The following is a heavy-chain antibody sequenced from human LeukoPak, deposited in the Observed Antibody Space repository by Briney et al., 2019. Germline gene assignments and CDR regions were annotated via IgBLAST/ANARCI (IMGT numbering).Heavy chain of an antibody. J-gene: IGHJ4*02. CDR3: ARGIAAAAEPYFDY. CDR2: ISSSSSYI. D-gene: IGHD6-13*01. CDR1: GFTFSSYS. Sequence: GGSLRLSCAASGFTFSSYSMNWVRQAPGKGLEWVSSISSSSSYIYYADSVKGRFTISRDNAKNSLYLQMNSLRAEDTAVYYCARGIAAAAEPYFDYWGQGTLVTVSS. V-gene: IGHV3-21*01.